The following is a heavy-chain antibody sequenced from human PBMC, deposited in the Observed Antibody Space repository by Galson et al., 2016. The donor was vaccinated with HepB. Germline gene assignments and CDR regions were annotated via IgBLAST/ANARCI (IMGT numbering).Heavy chain of an antibody. CDR3: ARGRLSVLCSRTDCQNYYYLGMDV. CDR1: GGSISSGGYY. Sequence: SETLSLTCTVSGGSISSGGYYWTWIRQHPGKGLEWIGYIYYSGSTDCNPSLKSRLTMAVDASKNQFSLNLNSVTAADTAVYYCARGRLSVLCSRTDCQNYYYLGMDVWGLGTTVIVS. CDR2: IYYSGST. V-gene: IGHV4-61*08. D-gene: IGHD2-2*01. J-gene: IGHJ6*02.